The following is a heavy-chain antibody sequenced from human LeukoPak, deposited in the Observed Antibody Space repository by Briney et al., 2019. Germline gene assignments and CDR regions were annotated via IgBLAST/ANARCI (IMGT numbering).Heavy chain of an antibody. CDR2: INPDGSGT. D-gene: IGHD1-1*01. CDR3: VRDLGGRDDF. CDR1: RFTFSNYW. V-gene: IGHV3-74*01. Sequence: PGGSLRLSCAASRFTFSNYWKHWVRQPPGKGLVWVSHINPDGSGTNYADSVKGRFTISRDNTKNTLDLQMNSLRAEDTAVYYCVRDLGGRDDFWGQGTLVTVSS. J-gene: IGHJ4*02.